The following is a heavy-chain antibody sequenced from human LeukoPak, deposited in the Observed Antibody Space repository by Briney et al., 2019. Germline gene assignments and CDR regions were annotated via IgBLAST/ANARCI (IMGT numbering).Heavy chain of an antibody. CDR2: ISYDGSNK. V-gene: IGHV3-30-3*01. Sequence: GRSLRLSCAASGFTFSSYAMHWVRQAPGKGLEWVAVISYDGSNKYYADSVKGRFNISRDNSKNTLYLQMNSLRAEDTAVYYCARVDTAMITSAFDIWGQGTMVTVSS. J-gene: IGHJ3*02. CDR3: ARVDTAMITSAFDI. D-gene: IGHD5-18*01. CDR1: GFTFSSYA.